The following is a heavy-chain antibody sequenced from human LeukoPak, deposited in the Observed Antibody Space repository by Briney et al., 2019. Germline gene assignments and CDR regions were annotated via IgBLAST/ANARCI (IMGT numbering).Heavy chain of an antibody. Sequence: GGSLRLSCAASGFTFSSYSMNWVRQAPGKGLEWVSSISSSSSYIYYADSVKGRFTISRDNAKNLLYLQMNSLRAEDTAVYYCALQGAATVTQSYYYYYGMDVWGQGTTVTVFS. CDR3: ALQGAATVTQSYYYYYGMDV. D-gene: IGHD4-17*01. CDR1: GFTFSSYS. J-gene: IGHJ6*02. V-gene: IGHV3-21*06. CDR2: ISSSSSYI.